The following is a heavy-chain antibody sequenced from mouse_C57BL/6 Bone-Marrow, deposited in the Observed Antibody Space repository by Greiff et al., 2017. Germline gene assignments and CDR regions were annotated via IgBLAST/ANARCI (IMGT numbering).Heavy chain of an antibody. CDR3: AITTAYAMDY. Sequence: EVQRVESGGGLVKPGGSLKLSCAASGFTFSSYTMSWVRQTPEKRLEWVATISGGGGNTYYPDSVKGRFTISRDNAKNTLYLQMSSLRSEDTALYYCAITTAYAMDYWGQGTSVTVSS. CDR1: GFTFSSYT. J-gene: IGHJ4*01. CDR2: ISGGGGNT. D-gene: IGHD1-2*01. V-gene: IGHV5-9*01.